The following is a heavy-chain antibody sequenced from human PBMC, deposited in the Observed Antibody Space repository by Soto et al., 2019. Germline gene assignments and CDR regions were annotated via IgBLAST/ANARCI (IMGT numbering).Heavy chain of an antibody. Sequence: PGGSLRLSCAASGFTFSSYAMSWVRQAPGKGLEWVSTLSGSGGSTYFADSVKGRFTISRDNSKNTLYLQMDSLRAEDTATYYCAKDTGVGDYRAPVFDVWGRGTMVTVSS. V-gene: IGHV3-23*01. CDR2: LSGSGGST. D-gene: IGHD4-17*01. CDR3: AKDTGVGDYRAPVFDV. J-gene: IGHJ3*01. CDR1: GFTFSSYA.